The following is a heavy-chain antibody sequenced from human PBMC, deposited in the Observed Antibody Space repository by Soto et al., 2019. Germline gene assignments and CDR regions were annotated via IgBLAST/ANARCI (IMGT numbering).Heavy chain of an antibody. D-gene: IGHD6-6*01. V-gene: IGHV5-51*01. J-gene: IGHJ6*02. Sequence: PGESLKISCNGSGYSFTSYWIGWVRQMPGKGLEWMGIIYPGDSDTRYSPSFQGQVTISADKSISAAYLQWSSLKASDTAMYYCARYSSSSSYYYYGMDVWGQGTTVTVSS. CDR1: GYSFTSYW. CDR3: ARYSSSSSYYYYGMDV. CDR2: IYPGDSDT.